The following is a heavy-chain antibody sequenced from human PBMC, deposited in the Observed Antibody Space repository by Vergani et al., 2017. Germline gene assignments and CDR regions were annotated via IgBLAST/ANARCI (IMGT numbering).Heavy chain of an antibody. V-gene: IGHV3-72*01. CDR3: VRVKGSNWNDHLYDI. CDR1: GLIFSEHY. Sequence: EVEVVESGGGLVQPGGSLRLSCAASGLIFSEHYMDWVRQAPGKGLEWVGRIRNKANDYTTQYAASVNGRFTISRDDSKSYLYLQMNSLQTEDTALYYCVRVKGSNWNDHLYDIWGQGTLVTVSS. D-gene: IGHD1-1*01. CDR2: IRNKANDYTT. J-gene: IGHJ3*02.